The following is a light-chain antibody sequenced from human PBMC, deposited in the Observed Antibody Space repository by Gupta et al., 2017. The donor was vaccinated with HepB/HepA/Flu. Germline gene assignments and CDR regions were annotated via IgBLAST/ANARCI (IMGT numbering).Light chain of an antibody. J-gene: IGKJ4*01. CDR1: QGIGNH. Sequence: DSYLTQSPSSLSASVGDRVTLSCRASQGIGNHVAWYQQRPGEVPRLLIYTASTLQSGVPSRFSGSGSGTDFTLTIISLQPEDVATYYCQKYYSAPLTVGGGTKVEI. CDR2: TAS. CDR3: QKYYSAPLT. V-gene: IGKV1-27*01.